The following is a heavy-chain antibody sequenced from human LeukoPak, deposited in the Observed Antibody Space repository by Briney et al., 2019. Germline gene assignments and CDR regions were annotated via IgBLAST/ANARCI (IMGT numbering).Heavy chain of an antibody. D-gene: IGHD2-2*01. V-gene: IGHV4-59*08. CDR1: GGSISGYY. J-gene: IGHJ6*03. CDR2: IYYSGTT. Sequence: SETLSLACTVSGGSISGYYWSWIRQPPGKGLEWIGYIYYSGTTKYSPSLTSRVTISVDTSKNQFSLKLNSVTAADTAVYYCARAGLPAADRQRYYMDVWGKGTTVTVSS. CDR3: ARAGLPAADRQRYYMDV.